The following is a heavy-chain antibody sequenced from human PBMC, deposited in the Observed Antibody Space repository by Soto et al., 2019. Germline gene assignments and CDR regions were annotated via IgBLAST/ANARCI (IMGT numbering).Heavy chain of an antibody. D-gene: IGHD3-22*01. CDR2: ISAYNSNT. CDR3: ARASSYYYDSSGYYHGNWFDP. Sequence: ASVKVSCKASGYTFTNYGISWVRQAPGQGLEWMGWISAYNSNTNYTQKLQGRVTMTTDTSTSTAYMELRSLRSDDTAVYYCARASSYYYDSSGYYHGNWFDPWGQGTLVTVSS. CDR1: GYTFTNYG. V-gene: IGHV1-18*01. J-gene: IGHJ5*02.